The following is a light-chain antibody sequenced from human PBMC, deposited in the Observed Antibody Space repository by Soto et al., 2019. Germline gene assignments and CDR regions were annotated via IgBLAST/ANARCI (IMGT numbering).Light chain of an antibody. Sequence: EIVLTQSPGTLSLSPGERATLSCRASQSISSYLAWYQQKPGQAPRLLIYGASSRATGIPDRFSGSGSGTDFTLTISRLEPEDFAVYYCQQYGNSPRGTLGQGTKVEIK. CDR1: QSISSY. J-gene: IGKJ1*01. CDR2: GAS. CDR3: QQYGNSPRGT. V-gene: IGKV3-20*01.